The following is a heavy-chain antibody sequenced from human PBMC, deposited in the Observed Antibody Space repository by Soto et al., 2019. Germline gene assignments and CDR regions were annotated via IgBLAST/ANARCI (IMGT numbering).Heavy chain of an antibody. D-gene: IGHD3-16*02. CDR3: ARDRLYDYVWGSYRYTGANWFDP. CDR2: INSDGSST. V-gene: IGHV3-74*01. J-gene: IGHJ5*02. Sequence: QAGGSLRLSCAASGFTFSSYWMHWVRQAPGKGLVWVSRINSDGSSTSYADSVKGRFTISRDNAKNTLYLQMNSLRAEDTAVYYCARDRLYDYVWGSYRYTGANWFDPWGQGTLVTVSS. CDR1: GFTFSSYW.